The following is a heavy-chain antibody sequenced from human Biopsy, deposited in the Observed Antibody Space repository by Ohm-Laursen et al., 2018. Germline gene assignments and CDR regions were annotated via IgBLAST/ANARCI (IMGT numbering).Heavy chain of an antibody. CDR2: ISASGNHI. D-gene: IGHD2-8*01. V-gene: IGHV3-21*01. Sequence: SLRLSCAASGFDFSDYSMNWVRQAPGKGLERVSSISASGNHIYYTDSVKGRFTVSRDNGKNSVYLQMNSLRVEDTAVYYCVRDGEAKYCKHGVCPSDFWGQGTLVTVSS. CDR3: VRDGEAKYCKHGVCPSDF. J-gene: IGHJ4*02. CDR1: GFDFSDYS.